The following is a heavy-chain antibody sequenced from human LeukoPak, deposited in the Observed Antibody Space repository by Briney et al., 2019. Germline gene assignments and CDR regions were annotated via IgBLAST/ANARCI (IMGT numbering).Heavy chain of an antibody. CDR1: GFTVSSNY. D-gene: IGHD3-22*01. Sequence: GGSLRLSCAASGFTVSSNYMSWVRQAPGKGLEWVSVIYSGGSTYYTDSVKGRFTISGDDSKSTLYLQMNSLRAEDTAIYYCTKDMISGNGEYDAFDIWGQGTVVTVSS. V-gene: IGHV3-53*01. CDR2: IYSGGST. CDR3: TKDMISGNGEYDAFDI. J-gene: IGHJ3*02.